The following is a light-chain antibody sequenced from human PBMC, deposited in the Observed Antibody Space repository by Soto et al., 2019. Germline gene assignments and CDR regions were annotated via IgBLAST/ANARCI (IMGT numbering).Light chain of an antibody. CDR3: CSYVGSSTYV. Sequence: QSALTQPASVSGSPGQSITISCTGTSSDVGTYNLVSWYQQHPGKAPKLMVYEGTKRPSGGSNRFSGSKSGNTASLTISGLQAEDEADYYCCSYVGSSTYVFGTGTKVTVL. V-gene: IGLV2-23*01. CDR2: EGT. J-gene: IGLJ1*01. CDR1: SSDVGTYNL.